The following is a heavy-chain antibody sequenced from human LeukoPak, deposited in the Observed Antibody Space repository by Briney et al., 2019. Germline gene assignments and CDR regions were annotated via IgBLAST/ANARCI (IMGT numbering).Heavy chain of an antibody. J-gene: IGHJ4*02. CDR1: GFTFSTYG. CDR2: ITGSATST. V-gene: IGHV3-23*01. Sequence: PGGSVRLSCAASGFTFSTYGMHWVRQAPGKGLEWVSGITGSATSTYYSDSVRGRFTISRDNSKNTLFLQMNSPRPEDTAVYYCVRATWDYWGQGTLVTVSS. CDR3: VRATWDY.